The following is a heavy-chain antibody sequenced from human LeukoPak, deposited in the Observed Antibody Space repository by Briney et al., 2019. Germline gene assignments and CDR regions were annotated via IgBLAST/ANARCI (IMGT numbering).Heavy chain of an antibody. CDR2: IWYDGSNK. Sequence: GGSLRLSCAASGFTFSSYGMHWVRQAPGKGLEWVAVIWYDGSNKYYADSVKGRFTISRDNSKSTLYLQMNSLRAEDTAVYYCAREYDFWSGYPDYWGQGTLVTVSS. CDR3: AREYDFWSGYPDY. V-gene: IGHV3-33*01. D-gene: IGHD3-3*01. J-gene: IGHJ4*02. CDR1: GFTFSSYG.